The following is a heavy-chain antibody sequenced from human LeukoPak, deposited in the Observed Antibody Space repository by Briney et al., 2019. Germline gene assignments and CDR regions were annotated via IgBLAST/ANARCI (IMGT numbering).Heavy chain of an antibody. CDR1: GFSFNNYG. V-gene: IGHV3-30*18. CDR2: ISYDGTNK. CDR3: AKDLGSRWELTYYFDY. Sequence: GRSLRLSCAASGFSFNNYGMHWVRQAPGKGLEWVAVISYDGTNKYYADSVKGRFTISRDNSKNTLYLQMNSLRAEDTAVYYCAKDLGSRWELTYYFDYWGQGTLVTVSS. D-gene: IGHD3-16*02. J-gene: IGHJ4*02.